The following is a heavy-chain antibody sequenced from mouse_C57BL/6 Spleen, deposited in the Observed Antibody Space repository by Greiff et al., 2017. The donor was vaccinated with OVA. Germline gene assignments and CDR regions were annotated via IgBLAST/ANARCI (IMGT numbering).Heavy chain of an antibody. CDR2: IWSGGST. D-gene: IGHD1-1*01. CDR3: ARDDGSSSYYAMDY. V-gene: IGHV2-2*01. Sequence: VQLVESGPGLVQPSQSLSITCTVSGFSLTSYGVHWVRQSPGKGLEWLGVIWSGGSTDYNAAFISRLSISKDNSKSQVFFKMNSLQADDTAIYYCARDDGSSSYYAMDYWGQGTSVTVSS. J-gene: IGHJ4*01. CDR1: GFSLTSYG.